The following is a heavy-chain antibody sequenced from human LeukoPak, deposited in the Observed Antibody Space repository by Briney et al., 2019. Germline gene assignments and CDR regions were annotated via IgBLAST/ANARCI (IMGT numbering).Heavy chain of an antibody. CDR1: GYSISSGYY. CDR2: IYHSGST. CDR3: AREGIAPGPYYYYGMDV. D-gene: IGHD6-13*01. V-gene: IGHV4-38-2*02. Sequence: SQTLSLTCTVSGYSISSGYYWGWIRQPPGKGLEWIGSIYHSGSTYYNPSLKSRVTISVDTSKNQFSLKLSSVTAADTAVYCCAREGIAPGPYYYYGMDVWGQGTTVTVSS. J-gene: IGHJ6*02.